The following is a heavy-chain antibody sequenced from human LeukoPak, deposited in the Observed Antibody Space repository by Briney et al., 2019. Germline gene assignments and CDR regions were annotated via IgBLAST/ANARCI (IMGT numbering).Heavy chain of an antibody. D-gene: IGHD3-9*01. CDR3: AKVLGRYFDWLFDPTDAFDI. Sequence: SGGSLRLSRAASGFTFSSYGMHWARQAPGKGLEWVAFIRYDGSNKYYADSVKGRFTISRDNSKNTLYLQMNSLRAEDTAGYYCAKVLGRYFDWLFDPTDAFDIWGQGTMVTVSS. V-gene: IGHV3-30*02. CDR2: IRYDGSNK. J-gene: IGHJ3*02. CDR1: GFTFSSYG.